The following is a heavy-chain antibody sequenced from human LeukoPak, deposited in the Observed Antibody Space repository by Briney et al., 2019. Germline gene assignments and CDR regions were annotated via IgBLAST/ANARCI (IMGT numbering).Heavy chain of an antibody. Sequence: GGSLRLSCTPSGFTFGDYAMSWVRQAPGKGLEWVSAISGSGGSTYYADSVKGRFTISRDNAKNSLYLQMNSLRAEDTAVYYCARDCAVDHDFWSGSFHDAFDIWGQGTMVTVSS. CDR3: ARDCAVDHDFWSGSFHDAFDI. CDR1: GFTFGDYA. J-gene: IGHJ3*02. D-gene: IGHD3-3*01. V-gene: IGHV3-23*01. CDR2: ISGSGGST.